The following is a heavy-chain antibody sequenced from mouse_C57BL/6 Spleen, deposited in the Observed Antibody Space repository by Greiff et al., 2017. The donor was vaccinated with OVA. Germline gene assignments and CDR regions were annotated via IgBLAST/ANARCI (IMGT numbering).Heavy chain of an antibody. V-gene: IGHV1-55*01. CDR2: IYPGSGST. Sequence: VQLQQPGAELVKPGASVKMSCKASGYTFTSYWITWVKQRPGQGLEWIGDIYPGSGSTNYSEKFKSKATLTVDTSSSTAYLQLSSLTSEDSAVYYCARRRGSFDYWGQGTTLTVSS. CDR1: GYTFTSYW. J-gene: IGHJ2*01. CDR3: ARRRGSFDY.